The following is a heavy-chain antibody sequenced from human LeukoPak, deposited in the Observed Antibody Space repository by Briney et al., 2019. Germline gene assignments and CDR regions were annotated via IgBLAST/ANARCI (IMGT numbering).Heavy chain of an antibody. D-gene: IGHD4-17*01. CDR3: ARDGNLGDRAFDI. CDR2: IYYSGST. V-gene: IGHV4-59*12. CDR1: GGSISSYY. Sequence: PSETLSLTCTVSGGSISSYYWSWIRQPPGKGLEWIGYIYYSGSTNYNPSLKSRVTISVDTSKNQFSLKLSSVTAADTAVYYCARDGNLGDRAFDIWGQGTMVTVSS. J-gene: IGHJ3*02.